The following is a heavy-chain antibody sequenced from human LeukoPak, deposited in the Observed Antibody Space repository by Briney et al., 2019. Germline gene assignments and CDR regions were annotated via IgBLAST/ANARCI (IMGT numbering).Heavy chain of an antibody. Sequence: QSGGSLRLSCVASGFTFSSYAMSWVRQAPGKGLEGVSAISGSGGSTYYADSVKGRFTISRDNSKNTLYLQMNSLRAEDTAVYYCAGWEGRYSGYDTRIDYWGQGTLVTVSS. CDR1: GFTFSSYA. D-gene: IGHD5-12*01. J-gene: IGHJ4*02. V-gene: IGHV3-23*01. CDR3: AGWEGRYSGYDTRIDY. CDR2: ISGSGGST.